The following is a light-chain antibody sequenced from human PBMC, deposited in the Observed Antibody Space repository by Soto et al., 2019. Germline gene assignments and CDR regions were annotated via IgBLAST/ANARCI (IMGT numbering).Light chain of an antibody. J-gene: IGKJ1*01. CDR3: QQYGRSRT. CDR2: GAS. CDR1: QAVRNNY. V-gene: IGKV3-20*01. Sequence: EFVLTQSPGTLSFSPVDGSTFSCWASQAVRNNYLAWYQQKPGQAPRLLIYGASRRATGIPDRFSGSGSGTDFTLTITRLEPEDFAVYYCQQYGRSRTFGQGTKVDIK.